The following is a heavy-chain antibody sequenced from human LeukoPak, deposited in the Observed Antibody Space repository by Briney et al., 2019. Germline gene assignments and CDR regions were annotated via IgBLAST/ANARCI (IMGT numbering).Heavy chain of an antibody. D-gene: IGHD2-21*02. J-gene: IGHJ6*02. CDR3: ARHLAYCGGDCLTRFYYGMDV. Sequence: SETLSLTCTVSGGSISSYYWSWIRQPPGKGLEWIGYIYYSGSTNYNPPLKSRVTISVDTSKNQFSLKLSSVTAADTAVYYCARHLAYCGGDCLTRFYYGMDVWGQGTTVTVSS. CDR1: GGSISSYY. V-gene: IGHV4-59*08. CDR2: IYYSGST.